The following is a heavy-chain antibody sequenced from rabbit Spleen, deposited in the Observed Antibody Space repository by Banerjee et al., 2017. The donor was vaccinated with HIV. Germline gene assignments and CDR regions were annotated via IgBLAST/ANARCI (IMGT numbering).Heavy chain of an antibody. V-gene: IGHV1S45*01. CDR2: IAGSSSDFT. Sequence: QEQLKETGGGLVQPGASLTLTCTASGFSFSSSDYMCWVRQAPGKGLEWISCIAGSSSDFTYSASWAKGRFTISKTSSTTVTLQMTSLTAADTATYFCARDTGSSFSSYGMDLWGPGTLVTVS. CDR1: GFSFSSSDY. CDR3: ARDTGSSFSSYGMDL. D-gene: IGHD8-1*01. J-gene: IGHJ6*01.